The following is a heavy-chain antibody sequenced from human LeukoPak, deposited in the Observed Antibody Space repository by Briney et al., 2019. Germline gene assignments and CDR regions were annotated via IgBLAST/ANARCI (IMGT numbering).Heavy chain of an antibody. CDR1: GFTFSSYS. CDR2: ISSSSSYI. D-gene: IGHD6-13*01. CDR3: ARDRRYSSSWLRVGDAFDI. Sequence: GGSLRLSCAASGFTFSSYSMNWVRQAPGKGLEWVSSISSSSSYIYYADSVKGRFTISRDNAKNSLYLQMNSLRAEDTAVYYCARDRRYSSSWLRVGDAFDIWGQGTMVTVSS. J-gene: IGHJ3*02. V-gene: IGHV3-21*01.